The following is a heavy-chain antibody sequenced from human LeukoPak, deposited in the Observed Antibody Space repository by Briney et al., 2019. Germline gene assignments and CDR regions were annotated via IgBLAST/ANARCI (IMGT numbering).Heavy chain of an antibody. Sequence: ASVKVSCKVSGYTLTELSMHWVRQAPGKGLEWMGGFDPEDGETIYAHKFQGRVTMTEDTSTDTAYMELSSLRSEDTAVYYCATVGYCSGGSCYGPYYFDYWGQGTLVTVSS. D-gene: IGHD2-15*01. J-gene: IGHJ4*02. CDR1: GYTLTELS. CDR2: FDPEDGET. V-gene: IGHV1-24*01. CDR3: ATVGYCSGGSCYGPYYFDY.